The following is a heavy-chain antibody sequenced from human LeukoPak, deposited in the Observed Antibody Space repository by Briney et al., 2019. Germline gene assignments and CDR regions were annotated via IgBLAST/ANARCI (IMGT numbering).Heavy chain of an antibody. CDR1: GGPLSAYY. J-gene: IGHJ4*02. D-gene: IGHD1-1*01. CDR3: ASGETGSTLGGY. V-gene: IGHV4-59*01. CDR2: IYDTGNT. Sequence: SETLSLTCTVSGGPLSAYYWTWIRQPPGKGLGWIGYIYDTGNTNYNPSLKSRVTISVDTSKNQFSLKLTSVTAADTAVYYCASGETGSTLGGYWGQGTLVTVSS.